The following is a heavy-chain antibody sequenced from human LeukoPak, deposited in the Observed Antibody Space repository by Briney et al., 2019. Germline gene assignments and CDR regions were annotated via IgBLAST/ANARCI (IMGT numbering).Heavy chain of an antibody. CDR3: ARDRFVGRRIQLWTVGYFDY. D-gene: IGHD5-18*01. Sequence: GGSLRLSCAASGFTFSSYSMNWVRQAPGKGLERVSYISSSSSTIYYADSVKGRFTISRDNAKNSLYLQMNSLRAEDTAVYYCARDRFVGRRIQLWTVGYFDYWGQGTLVTVSS. V-gene: IGHV3-48*04. CDR1: GFTFSSYS. J-gene: IGHJ4*02. CDR2: ISSSSSTI.